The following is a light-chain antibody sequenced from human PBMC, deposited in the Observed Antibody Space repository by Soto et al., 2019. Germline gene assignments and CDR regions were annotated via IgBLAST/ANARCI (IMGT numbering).Light chain of an antibody. CDR3: QQYGSSQT. CDR1: QGVSSN. Sequence: EIVLTQSPGTLSLSPGERATLSCRASQGVSSNLAWYQQKPGQAPRLLIYGASSRATGIPDRFSGSGSGTDFTLTISRLEPEDFAVYYCQQYGSSQTFGQGTKVDIK. CDR2: GAS. J-gene: IGKJ1*01. V-gene: IGKV3-20*01.